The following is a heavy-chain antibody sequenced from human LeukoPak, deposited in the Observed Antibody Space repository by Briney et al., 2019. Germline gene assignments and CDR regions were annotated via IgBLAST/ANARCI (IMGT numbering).Heavy chain of an antibody. V-gene: IGHV4-59*01. D-gene: IGHD2-2*01. CDR3: ARGYCRGTSCNRYTFDM. CDR1: GGSISNFY. Sequence: SETLSLTCTVSGGSISNFYWSWIRQPPGKGLEWIGYIYYSGSTNYNPSLKSRVTISVDTSKNQFSLKLSSVTAADTAVYYCARGYCRGTSCNRYTFDMWGQGTMVTVSS. CDR2: IYYSGST. J-gene: IGHJ3*02.